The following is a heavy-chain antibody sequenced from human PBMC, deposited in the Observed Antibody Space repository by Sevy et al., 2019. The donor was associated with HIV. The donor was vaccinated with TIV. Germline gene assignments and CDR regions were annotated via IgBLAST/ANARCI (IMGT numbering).Heavy chain of an antibody. CDR3: ARDVEQQLADY. CDR1: GFTFSNYS. V-gene: IGHV3-21*01. Sequence: GGSLRLSCAASGFTFSNYSMNWVRQAPGKGPEWVSSISTSSTYIYHADSMKGRFTISRDDAKNSLYMQMNSLRAEDTAIYYCARDVEQQLADYWGQGTLVTVSS. J-gene: IGHJ4*02. D-gene: IGHD6-13*01. CDR2: ISTSSTYI.